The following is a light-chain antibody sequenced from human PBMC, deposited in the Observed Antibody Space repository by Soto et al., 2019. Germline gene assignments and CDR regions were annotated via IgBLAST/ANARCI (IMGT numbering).Light chain of an antibody. J-gene: IGKJ3*01. CDR1: QSLVYSGGDIL. CDR3: MQGTQRPFT. Sequence: EVVMTQSPLSLPVTPGQPASISCRSSQSLVYSGGDILVSWFQQRPGQSPRRLIYKVSNRDSGVPDRFSGSWPGTDFTLKISRVEAEDVGIYYCMQGTQRPFTFGPGTKVDIK. CDR2: KVS. V-gene: IGKV2-30*01.